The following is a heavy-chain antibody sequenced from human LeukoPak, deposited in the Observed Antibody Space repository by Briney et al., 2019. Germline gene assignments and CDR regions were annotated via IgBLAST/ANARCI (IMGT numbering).Heavy chain of an antibody. CDR3: AKPYPTLTTSAVLDN. CDR1: GFTFSNYA. D-gene: IGHD1-1*01. V-gene: IGHV3-30*18. CDR2: ISYDGNSQ. Sequence: GGSLTLSCAPSGFTFSNYAIHWVRQAPGRGLEWVAAISYDGNSQHYGAPVKGRFTISRDNSKNTVYLQINTLRTDDAAIYYCAKPYPTLTTSAVLDNWGQGTLVTVSS. J-gene: IGHJ4*02.